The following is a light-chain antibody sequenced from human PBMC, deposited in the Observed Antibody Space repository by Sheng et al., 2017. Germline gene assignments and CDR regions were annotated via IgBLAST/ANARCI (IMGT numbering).Light chain of an antibody. CDR3: QKYNSAPWT. J-gene: IGKJ1*01. Sequence: DIQMTQSPSSLSASVGDRVSITCQASQDIRQYLNWYQQKPGKAPKLLIYAASTLQSGVPSRFSGSGSGADFTLTISSLQPEDVATYYCQKYNSAPWTFGQGTKVEIK. CDR2: AAS. CDR1: QDIRQY. V-gene: IGKV1-27*01.